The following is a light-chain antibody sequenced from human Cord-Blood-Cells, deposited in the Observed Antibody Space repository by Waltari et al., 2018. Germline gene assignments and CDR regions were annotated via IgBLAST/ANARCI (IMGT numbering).Light chain of an antibody. CDR3: CSYAGSSTSV. V-gene: IGLV2-23*02. CDR2: EVS. Sequence: QSALTQPASVSGSPGQSFTISCPGTSRDVGSYNLVSWYQQHPGKAPKLMIYEVSKRPSGISNRFSGSKSGNTASLTISGLQAEDEADYYCCSYAGSSTSVFGGGTKLTVL. CDR1: SRDVGSYNL. J-gene: IGLJ3*02.